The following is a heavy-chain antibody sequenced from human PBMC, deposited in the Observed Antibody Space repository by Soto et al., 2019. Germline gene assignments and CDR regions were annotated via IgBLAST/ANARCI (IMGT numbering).Heavy chain of an antibody. V-gene: IGHV1-8*01. CDR1: GYTFTSYD. J-gene: IGHJ4*02. CDR2: MNPNSGNT. CDR3: ARGAAGTTYFDY. Sequence: ASVKVSCKASGYTFTSYDIIWVRQATGQGLEWMGWMNPNSGNTGYAQKFQDRVTMTRDTSIGTAYVDLSSLRSEDTAVYYCARGAAGTTYFDYWGQGALVTVSS. D-gene: IGHD1-1*01.